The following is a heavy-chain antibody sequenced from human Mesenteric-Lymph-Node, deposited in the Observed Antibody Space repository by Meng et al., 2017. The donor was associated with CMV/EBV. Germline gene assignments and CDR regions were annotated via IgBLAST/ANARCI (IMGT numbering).Heavy chain of an antibody. CDR3: ARVPRGYCSSTSCPPFDY. V-gene: IGHV4-39*07. CDR1: GDSISTSSCY. D-gene: IGHD2-2*01. Sequence: GSLRLSCTVSGDSISTSSCYWGWIRQPPGKGLEWIGRIYSGGTTYYNPSLKSRVTTSVDTSKNQFSLKLNSVTAADTAADYCARVPRGYCSSTSCPPFDYWGQGTLVTVSS. J-gene: IGHJ4*02. CDR2: IYSGGTT.